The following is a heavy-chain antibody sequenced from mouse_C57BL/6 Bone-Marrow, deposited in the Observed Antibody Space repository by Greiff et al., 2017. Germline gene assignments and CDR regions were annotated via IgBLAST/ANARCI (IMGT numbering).Heavy chain of an antibody. CDR1: GYTFTDYE. V-gene: IGHV1-15*01. CDR3: TRSTVVATDY. Sequence: VQRVESGAELVRPGASVTLSCKASGYTFTDYEMHWVKQTPVHGLEWIGAIDPETGGTAYNQKFKGKAILTADKSSSTAYMELRSLTSEASAVYDCTRSTVVATDYWGQGTTLTVAS. CDR2: IDPETGGT. D-gene: IGHD1-1*01. J-gene: IGHJ2*01.